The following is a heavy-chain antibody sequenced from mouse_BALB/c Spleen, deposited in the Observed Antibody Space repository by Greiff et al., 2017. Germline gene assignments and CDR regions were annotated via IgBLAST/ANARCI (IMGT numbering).Heavy chain of an antibody. D-gene: IGHD1-1*01. J-gene: IGHJ2*01. CDR1: GFTFSSYT. CDR3: AREGITTVANFDY. Sequence: EVHLVESGGGLVKPGGSLKLSCAASGFTFSSYTMSWVRQTPEKRLEWVATISSGGSYTYYPDSVKGRFTISRDNAKNTLYLQMSSLKSEDTAMYYCAREGITTVANFDYWGQGTTLTVSS. CDR2: ISSGGSYT. V-gene: IGHV5-6-4*01.